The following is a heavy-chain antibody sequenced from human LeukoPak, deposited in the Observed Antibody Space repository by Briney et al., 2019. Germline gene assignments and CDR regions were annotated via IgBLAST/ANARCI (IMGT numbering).Heavy chain of an antibody. J-gene: IGHJ6*02. D-gene: IGHD2-2*01. Sequence: GRSLRLSCAASGFTFSSYGMHWVRQAPGKGLEWVAVIWYDGSNKYYADSVKGRFTISRDNSKNTLYLQMNSLRAEDTAVYYCARDRQYQQGYYYYGMDVWGQGTTVTVSS. CDR2: IWYDGSNK. V-gene: IGHV3-33*01. CDR3: ARDRQYQQGYYYYGMDV. CDR1: GFTFSSYG.